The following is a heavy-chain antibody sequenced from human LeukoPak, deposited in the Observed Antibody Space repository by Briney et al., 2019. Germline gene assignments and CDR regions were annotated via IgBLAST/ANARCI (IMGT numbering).Heavy chain of an antibody. CDR1: GFTLSSFR. CDR3: AREIPAQPVALDF. Sequence: PGGSLRLSCAASGFTLSSFRMSWVRQAPGKGLEWVGNIKDDGSEKYYADSMKGRFTISRDNARKSLYLQMNSLRADDTAVYFCAREIPAQPVALDFWGQGTLVTVSS. CDR2: IKDDGSEK. J-gene: IGHJ4*02. D-gene: IGHD6-13*01. V-gene: IGHV3-7*01.